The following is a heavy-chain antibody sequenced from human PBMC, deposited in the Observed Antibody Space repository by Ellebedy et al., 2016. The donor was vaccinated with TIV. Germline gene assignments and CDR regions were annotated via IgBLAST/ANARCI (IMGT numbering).Heavy chain of an antibody. CDR3: ARRIAARRDGYGMDV. J-gene: IGHJ6*02. CDR2: INPNSGGT. CDR1: GYTFTGYY. Sequence: AASVKVSCKASGYTFTGYYMHWVRQAPGQGLEWMGWINPNSGGTNYAQKFQGWVTMTRDTSISTAYMELSRLRSDDTAVYYCARRIAARRDGYGMDVWGQGTTVTVSS. V-gene: IGHV1-2*04. D-gene: IGHD6-6*01.